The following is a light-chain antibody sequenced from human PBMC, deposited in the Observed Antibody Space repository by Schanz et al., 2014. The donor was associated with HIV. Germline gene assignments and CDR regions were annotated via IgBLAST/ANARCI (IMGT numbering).Light chain of an antibody. CDR1: QSVSSN. Sequence: EIVMTQSPATLSVSPGERATLSCRASQSVSSNLAWYQQKPGQAPRLVIYATSTTAAGIPDRFSGTGSGTDFTLTISSLEPEDFAVYYCQQRSNWPPITFGQGTRLEIK. CDR2: ATS. J-gene: IGKJ5*01. V-gene: IGKV3D-15*01. CDR3: QQRSNWPPIT.